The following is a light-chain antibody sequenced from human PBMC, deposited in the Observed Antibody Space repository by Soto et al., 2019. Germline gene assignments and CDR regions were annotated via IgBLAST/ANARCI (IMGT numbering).Light chain of an antibody. CDR2: GAS. J-gene: IGKJ1*01. CDR3: QQYNNWPQT. CDR1: QSVSSNY. Sequence: EIVLTQSPGTLSLSPGERAPLSCRASQSVSSNYLAWSQQKPGQAPRLLIYGASSRATGIPDRFSGSGSGTDFTLTISSLQSEDFAVYYCQQYNNWPQTFGQGTKVDIK. V-gene: IGKV3-20*01.